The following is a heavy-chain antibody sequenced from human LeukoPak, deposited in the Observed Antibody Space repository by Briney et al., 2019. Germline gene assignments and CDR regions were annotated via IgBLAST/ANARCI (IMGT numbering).Heavy chain of an antibody. CDR1: GGSISSSSYY. J-gene: IGHJ3*02. CDR3: ASQLWPNDAFDI. CDR2: IYYSGST. V-gene: IGHV4-39*01. Sequence: SETLSLTCTVSGGSISSSSYYWGWIRQPPGKGLEWIGSIYYSGSTYYNPSLKSRVTISVDTSKNQFSLKLSSVTAADTAVYYCASQLWPNDAFDIWGQGTMVTVSS. D-gene: IGHD5-18*01.